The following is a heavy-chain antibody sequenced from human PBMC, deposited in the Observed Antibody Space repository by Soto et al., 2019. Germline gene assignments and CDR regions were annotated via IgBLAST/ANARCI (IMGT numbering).Heavy chain of an antibody. V-gene: IGHV3-33*01. CDR3: AREFWSGPFDY. J-gene: IGHJ4*02. CDR2: IWYDGSNK. D-gene: IGHD3-3*01. CDR1: GFTFSSYG. Sequence: QVQLVESGGGVVQPGRSLRLSCAASGFTFSSYGMHWVRQAPGKGLEWVAVIWYDGSNKYNADSVKGRLTISRDNSKNTLYLQMNSLRAEDTAVDYCAREFWSGPFDYWGQGTLVTVSS.